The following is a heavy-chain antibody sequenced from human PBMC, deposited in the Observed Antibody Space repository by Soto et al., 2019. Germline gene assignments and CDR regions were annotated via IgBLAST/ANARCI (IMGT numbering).Heavy chain of an antibody. J-gene: IGHJ6*02. CDR2: IIPILGIA. CDR3: ARAPDYFDYGDYHYHYGMDV. D-gene: IGHD4-17*01. Sequence: QVQLVQSGAEVKKPGSSVKVSCKASGGTFSRYTISWVRQAPGQGLEWMGRIIPILGIANYAQKFQGRVTITADKSTSTAYMELISLRSEDTAVYYCARAPDYFDYGDYHYHYGMDVWGQGTTVTVSS. V-gene: IGHV1-69*02. CDR1: GGTFSRYT.